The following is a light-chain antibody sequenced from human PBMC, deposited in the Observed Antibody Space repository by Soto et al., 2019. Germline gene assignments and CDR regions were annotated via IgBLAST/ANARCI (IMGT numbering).Light chain of an antibody. J-gene: IGKJ5*01. Sequence: TQSPATQSASAGERATLSCRASQSVRSSLAWYQQKPGQAPRLLIYGASSRATGIPDRFIGSWSGTDCTLTISSLEPEDVAVYYCQQYGSSPITLGQGTQLEIK. CDR2: GAS. V-gene: IGKV3-20*01. CDR3: QQYGSSPIT. CDR1: QSVRSS.